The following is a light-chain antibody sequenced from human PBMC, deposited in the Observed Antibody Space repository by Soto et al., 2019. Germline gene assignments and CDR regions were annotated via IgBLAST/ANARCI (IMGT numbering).Light chain of an antibody. J-gene: IGKJ1*01. Sequence: DIQMTQSPSSLSASVEDRVIITCRASQSISNHLNWYQKKPGKAPKLLIFAASSLQSGVPSRFSGSGSGTEFILTINKLQTEDFASYFCLQVYSFTRTCGLGTKVDIK. V-gene: IGKV1-39*01. CDR1: QSISNH. CDR2: AAS. CDR3: LQVYSFTRT.